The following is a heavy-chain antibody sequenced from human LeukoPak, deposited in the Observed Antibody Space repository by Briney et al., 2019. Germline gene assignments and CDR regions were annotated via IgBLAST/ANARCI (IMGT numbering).Heavy chain of an antibody. Sequence: SQTLFLTCAVSGGSICSGGYSWSWIRQPPGKGLEWIGYIYHSGSTYYNPSLKSRVTISVDRSKNQFSLKLSSVTAADTAVYYCAGDLASSDCSGGSCYESNWFDPWGQGTLVTVSS. CDR1: GGSICSGGYS. CDR3: AGDLASSDCSGGSCYESNWFDP. CDR2: IYHSGST. D-gene: IGHD2-15*01. V-gene: IGHV4-30-2*01. J-gene: IGHJ5*02.